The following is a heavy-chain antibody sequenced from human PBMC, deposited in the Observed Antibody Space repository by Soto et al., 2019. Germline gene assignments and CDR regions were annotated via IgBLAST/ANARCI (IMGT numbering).Heavy chain of an antibody. CDR1: GGSISTGGYY. V-gene: IGHV4-31*03. J-gene: IGHJ4*02. D-gene: IGHD4-17*01. CDR3: ARVLSVTLFDN. Sequence: QVQLQESGPGLVKPSQTLSLTCTVSGGSISTGGYYWTWIRRHPGQGLEWIGYIYYSGSTYYNPSLKSRVTISVDTSKNQFSLKLSSVTAADTAVYYCARVLSVTLFDNWGQGTLVTVSS. CDR2: IYYSGST.